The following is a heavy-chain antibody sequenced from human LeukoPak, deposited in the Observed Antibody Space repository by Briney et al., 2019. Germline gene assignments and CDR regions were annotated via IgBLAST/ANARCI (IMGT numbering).Heavy chain of an antibody. CDR2: IRYDGSNK. D-gene: IGHD3-10*01. J-gene: IGHJ5*02. CDR3: AKDTYYYGSGSYYVRRFDP. V-gene: IGHV3-30*02. Sequence: PGGSLRLSCAASGFTFSSYGMHWVRQAPGKGLDWVAFIRYDGSNKYYADSVKGRFTISRDNSKNTLYLQMNSLRAEDTAVYYCAKDTYYYGSGSYYVRRFDPWGQGTLVTVSS. CDR1: GFTFSSYG.